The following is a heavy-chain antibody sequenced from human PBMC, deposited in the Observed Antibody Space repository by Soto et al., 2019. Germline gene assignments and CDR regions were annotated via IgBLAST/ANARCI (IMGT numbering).Heavy chain of an antibody. CDR3: ASYHLNSYYYGMDV. J-gene: IGHJ6*02. Sequence: QVQLVQSGAAVKKPGASVKVSCKASGYTFTSYGFSWVRQAPGQGLEWMGWISAYNGNTNYAQKLKGRVPMTTDTSTSTAYLELRSLRSDDTAVYYCASYHLNSYYYGMDVWGQGTTVTVSS. CDR1: GYTFTSYG. CDR2: ISAYNGNT. V-gene: IGHV1-18*01.